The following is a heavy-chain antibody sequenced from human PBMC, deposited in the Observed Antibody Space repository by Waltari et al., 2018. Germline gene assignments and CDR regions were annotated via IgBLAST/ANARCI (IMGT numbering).Heavy chain of an antibody. CDR3: ARGVPGSWPDYYFDH. D-gene: IGHD3-10*01. CDR2: FSVYNGKT. Sequence: QVQLVQSGAEVKKPGASVKVSCKASGYTFTNYGISWVRQAPGQGLEWLGWFSVYNGKTNYGQKLQGIVTMTTDTSTSTAYMELRSLRSDDTAVYYCARGVPGSWPDYYFDHWGQGTLVTVSS. V-gene: IGHV1-18*01. J-gene: IGHJ4*02. CDR1: GYTFTNYG.